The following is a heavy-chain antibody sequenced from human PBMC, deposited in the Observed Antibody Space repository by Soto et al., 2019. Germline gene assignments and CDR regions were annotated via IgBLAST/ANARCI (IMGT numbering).Heavy chain of an antibody. V-gene: IGHV4-30-4*01. CDR1: GGSISSGDYY. CDR2: IYYSGST. J-gene: IGHJ4*02. CDR3: ASFQFGVATITDFDY. D-gene: IGHD5-12*01. Sequence: SETLSLTCTVSGGSISSGDYYWSWIRQPPGKGLEWIGYIYYSGSTYYNPSLKSRVTISVDTSKNQFSLKLSSVTAADTAVYYCASFQFGVATITDFDYWGQGTLVTVSS.